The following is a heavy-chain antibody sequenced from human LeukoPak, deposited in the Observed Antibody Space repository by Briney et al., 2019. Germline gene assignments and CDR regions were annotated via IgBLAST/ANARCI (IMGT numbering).Heavy chain of an antibody. CDR3: ARGHSRGYLDTFDI. V-gene: IGHV4-39*01. CDR1: GDFISSRSYY. CDR2: IYYSGRT. D-gene: IGHD5-18*01. Sequence: PSETLSLTCTVSGDFISSRSYYWGWIRQPPGKGLEWIGSIYYSGRTYYNPSLKSRVTISVDTSKNQFSLKLSSVTAADTAVYYCARGHSRGYLDTFDIWGQGTMVTVSS. J-gene: IGHJ3*02.